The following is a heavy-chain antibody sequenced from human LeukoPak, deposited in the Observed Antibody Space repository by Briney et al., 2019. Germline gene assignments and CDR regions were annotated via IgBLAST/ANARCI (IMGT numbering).Heavy chain of an antibody. Sequence: GGSLRLSCAAPGFTFSSYGMHWVRQAPGKGLEWVAFIRYDGSNKYYADSVKGRFTISRDNSKNTLYLQMNSLRAEDTAVYYCAKDRIAAAGILYNWFDPWGQGTLVTVSS. V-gene: IGHV3-30*02. CDR1: GFTFSSYG. D-gene: IGHD6-13*01. CDR3: AKDRIAAAGILYNWFDP. J-gene: IGHJ5*02. CDR2: IRYDGSNK.